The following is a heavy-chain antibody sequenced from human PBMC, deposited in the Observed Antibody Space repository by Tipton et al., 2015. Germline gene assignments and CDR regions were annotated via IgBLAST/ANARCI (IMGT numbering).Heavy chain of an antibody. CDR1: GGSVSSANYY. CDR2: ISYSGST. J-gene: IGHJ4*02. D-gene: IGHD4-17*01. V-gene: IGHV4-61*03. Sequence: TLSLTCTVSGGSVSSANYYWSWIRQPPGKGLEWIGYISYSGSTHYNPSLKSRVTISLDTSENRFSLRLTSVTAADTAVYYCARSRYTVTPDSWGQGTLVTVSS. CDR3: ARSRYTVTPDS.